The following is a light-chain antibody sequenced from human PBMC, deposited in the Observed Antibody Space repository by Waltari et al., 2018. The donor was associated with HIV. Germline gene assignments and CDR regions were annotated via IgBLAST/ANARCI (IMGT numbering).Light chain of an antibody. Sequence: SYELTQPPSVSVAPGQTARITCSGDALPKQYAYWYQQRPGQAPLLVIFKDSERPSGIPERFSGSSSGTTVTLTIRGVQAEDEADYYCQSADSSGTYVFGTGTKVTVL. J-gene: IGLJ1*01. CDR3: QSADSSGTYV. V-gene: IGLV3-25*03. CDR1: ALPKQY. CDR2: KDS.